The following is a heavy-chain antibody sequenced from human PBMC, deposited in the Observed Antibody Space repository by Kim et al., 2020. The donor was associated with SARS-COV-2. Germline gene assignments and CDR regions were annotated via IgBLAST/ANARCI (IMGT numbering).Heavy chain of an antibody. Sequence: RYSPSFQGHVTISADKSISTAYLQWSSLKASDTAMYYCARRVVVTAPSDYWGQGTLVTVSS. V-gene: IGHV5-51*01. D-gene: IGHD2-21*02. J-gene: IGHJ4*02. CDR3: ARRVVVTAPSDY.